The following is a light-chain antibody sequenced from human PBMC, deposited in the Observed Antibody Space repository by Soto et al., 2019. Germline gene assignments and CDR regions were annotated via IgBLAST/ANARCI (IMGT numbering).Light chain of an antibody. V-gene: IGLV6-57*03. CDR2: EDN. Sequence: NFMLTQPHSVSESPGKTVTISCTRSSGSIASIYVQWYQQRPGSAPTTVIYEDNQRPSGVPDRFSGSIDSSSNSASLTISGLKTEDEADYYCQSYDSSNVVFGGGTKLTVL. CDR1: SGSIASIY. J-gene: IGLJ2*01. CDR3: QSYDSSNVV.